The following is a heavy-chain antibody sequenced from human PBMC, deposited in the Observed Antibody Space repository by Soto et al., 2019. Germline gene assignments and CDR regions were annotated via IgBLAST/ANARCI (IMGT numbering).Heavy chain of an antibody. Sequence: EVQLLESGGGLVQRGGSLRLSCAVSGFSLTTYAMSWVRQAPGKGLEWVSEVSASGRSTTYADSVKGRFTTSKDTSKNTMSLLMNSLRVDDTAVYYCAKVWFGESDGFDVWGRGTMVRVSS. CDR2: VSASGRST. J-gene: IGHJ3*01. D-gene: IGHD3-10*01. CDR3: AKVWFGESDGFDV. CDR1: GFSLTTYA. V-gene: IGHV3-23*01.